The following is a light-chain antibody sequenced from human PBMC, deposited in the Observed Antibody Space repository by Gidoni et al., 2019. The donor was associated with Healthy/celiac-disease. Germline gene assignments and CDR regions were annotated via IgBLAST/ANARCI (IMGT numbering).Light chain of an antibody. CDR1: QSVSSN. Sequence: EIVMTQSPATLSVSPGERATLSCRASQSVSSNLAWYQQKPGLAPRLLIYGASTRATGIPARFSGSGSGTEFTLTISSLQSEDFAVYYCQQYNNWPWGFGQGTKVEIK. CDR3: QQYNNWPWG. CDR2: GAS. J-gene: IGKJ1*01. V-gene: IGKV3-15*01.